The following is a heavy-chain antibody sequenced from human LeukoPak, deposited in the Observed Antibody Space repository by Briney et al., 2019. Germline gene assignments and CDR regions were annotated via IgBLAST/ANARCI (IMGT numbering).Heavy chain of an antibody. CDR1: GYSFTGYY. D-gene: IGHD4-17*01. V-gene: IGHV1-2*04. CDR3: ARSDYDYGDSQGVDV. J-gene: IGHJ6*02. Sequence: ASVKVSCKASGYSFTGYYMHWVRQAPGQGLEWMGRINPNSGGTNYAQKFQGWVTMTRDTSISTAYMELSRLRSDDTAVYYCARSDYDYGDSQGVDVWGQGTTVTVSS. CDR2: INPNSGGT.